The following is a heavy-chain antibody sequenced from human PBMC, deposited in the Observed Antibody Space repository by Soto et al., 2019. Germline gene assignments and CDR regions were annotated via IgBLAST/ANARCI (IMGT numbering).Heavy chain of an antibody. Sequence: SLRLSCAASGFTFSSYGMHWVRQAPGKGLEWVAVIWYDGSNKYYADSVKGRFTISRDNSKNTLYLQMNSLRAEDTAVYYCARVGYYDFWSGYYGYYYYGMDVWGQGTTVTVSS. CDR2: IWYDGSNK. D-gene: IGHD3-3*01. V-gene: IGHV3-33*01. CDR1: GFTFSSYG. J-gene: IGHJ6*02. CDR3: ARVGYYDFWSGYYGYYYYGMDV.